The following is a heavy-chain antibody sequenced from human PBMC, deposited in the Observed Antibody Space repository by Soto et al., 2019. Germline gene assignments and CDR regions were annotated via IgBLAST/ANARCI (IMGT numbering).Heavy chain of an antibody. J-gene: IGHJ4*02. CDR1: GGSISSYD. CDR2: IYYTGTT. V-gene: IGHV4-59*08. D-gene: IGHD7-27*01. Sequence: SETLSLTCTVSGGSISSYDGSWIRQPPGKGLEWIGYIYYTGTTNYNPSLKSRVTISVDTSKNQFSLKLSSVTAADTAVYYCARHVGMRADFDYWGQGTLVTVSS. CDR3: ARHVGMRADFDY.